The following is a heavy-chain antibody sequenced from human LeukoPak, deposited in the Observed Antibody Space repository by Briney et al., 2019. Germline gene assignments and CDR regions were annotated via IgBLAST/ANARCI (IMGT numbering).Heavy chain of an antibody. Sequence: GGSLRLSCAASGFSVSSNYMTWVRQAPGEGLEWVTFIRYDGSNKYYADSVKGRFIISRDNSKNTLYLQMNSLRAEDTAAYYCAKDTVKVTTIRRVPHYMDVWGKGTTVTISS. CDR3: AKDTVKVTTIRRVPHYMDV. V-gene: IGHV3-30*02. J-gene: IGHJ6*03. CDR2: IRYDGSNK. CDR1: GFSVSSNY. D-gene: IGHD5-12*01.